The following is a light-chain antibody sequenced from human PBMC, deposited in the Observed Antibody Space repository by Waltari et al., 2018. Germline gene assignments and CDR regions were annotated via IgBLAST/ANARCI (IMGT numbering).Light chain of an antibody. CDR3: QEYVDDLWT. CDR1: RDTSTK. CDR2: KAS. Sequence: DILRTQSPPTLSASMGDRVTITCRASRDTSTKLAGYQQKPGRAPKLLIYKASSLESGVPARFSGSGSGTEFTLTISTLQPDYFATYYCQEYVDDLWTFGQGTKVEIK. V-gene: IGKV1-5*03. J-gene: IGKJ1*01.